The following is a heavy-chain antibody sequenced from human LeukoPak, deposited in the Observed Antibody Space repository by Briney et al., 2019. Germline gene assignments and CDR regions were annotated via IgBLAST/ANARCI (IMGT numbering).Heavy chain of an antibody. D-gene: IGHD1-26*01. CDR2: IKSKTDGGTT. CDR1: GFTFSNAW. Sequence: PGGSLRLSCAASGFTFSNAWMSWVRQAPGKGLEWVGRIKSKTDGGTTDYAAPVKGRFTISRDNAKNSLYLQMNSLRAEDTAVYYCARAGIVGATNLDYWGQGTLVTVSS. V-gene: IGHV3-15*01. CDR3: ARAGIVGATNLDY. J-gene: IGHJ4*02.